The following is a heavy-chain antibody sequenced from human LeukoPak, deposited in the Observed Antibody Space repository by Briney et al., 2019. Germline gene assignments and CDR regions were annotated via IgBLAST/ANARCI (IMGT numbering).Heavy chain of an antibody. V-gene: IGHV1-18*01. CDR3: ARDEASGEWETNLFGY. CDR2: ISAYNGNT. Sequence: GASVKVSCKASGYTFTSYGISWVRQAPGQGLEWMGWISAYNGNTNYAQKLQGRVTMTTDTSTSTAYMELRSLRSDDTAVYYCARDEASGEWETNLFGYWGQGTLVTVSS. CDR1: GYTFTSYG. D-gene: IGHD1-26*01. J-gene: IGHJ4*02.